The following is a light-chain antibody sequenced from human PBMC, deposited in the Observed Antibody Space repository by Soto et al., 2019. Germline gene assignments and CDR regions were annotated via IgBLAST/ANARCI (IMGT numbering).Light chain of an antibody. CDR3: QQSYSTPPYT. V-gene: IGKV1-39*01. Sequence: DIQMTQSPSSLSASVGDRVTITCRASQSISSYLNWYQQKPGNAPKLLIYAASSFQSGGPSRSSGSGSWTDFTLGISSLQPEDFATYYCQQSYSTPPYTFGQGTKLEIK. CDR2: AAS. CDR1: QSISSY. J-gene: IGKJ2*01.